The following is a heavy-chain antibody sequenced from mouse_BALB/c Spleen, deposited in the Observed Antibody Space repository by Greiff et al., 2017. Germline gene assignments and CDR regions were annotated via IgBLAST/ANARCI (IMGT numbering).Heavy chain of an antibody. CDR2: IYPGDGDT. CDR3: ARDYGNYDAMDY. CDR1: GYTFTSYW. D-gene: IGHD2-1*01. Sequence: VKLVESGAELARPGASVKLSCKASGYTFTSYWMQWVKQRPGQGLEWIGAIYPGDGDTRYTQKFKGKATLTADKSSSTAYMQLSSLASEDSAVYYCARDYGNYDAMDYWGQGTSVTVSS. J-gene: IGHJ4*01. V-gene: IGHV1-87*01.